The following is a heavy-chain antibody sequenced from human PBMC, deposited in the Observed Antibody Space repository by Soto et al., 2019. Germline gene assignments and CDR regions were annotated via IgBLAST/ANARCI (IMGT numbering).Heavy chain of an antibody. Sequence: GGSLRLSCAASGFTFSSYGMHWVRQAPGKGLEWVAVISESGGSTHYADSVRGRFTVSRDNSKNSLSLRMNSLRDEDTAVYFCAKRSPYSSGWYSPIFDYWGQGALVTVSS. D-gene: IGHD6-13*01. CDR1: GFTFSSYG. CDR3: AKRSPYSSGWYSPIFDY. CDR2: ISESGGST. V-gene: IGHV3-23*01. J-gene: IGHJ4*02.